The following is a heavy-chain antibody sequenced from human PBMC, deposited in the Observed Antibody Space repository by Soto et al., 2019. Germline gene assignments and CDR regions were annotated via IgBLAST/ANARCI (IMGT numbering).Heavy chain of an antibody. V-gene: IGHV3-23*01. CDR1: GFTFSSHA. CDR2: LSRGGGTT. Sequence: EAQLLESGGDWAQPGGSLRLSCAASGFTFSSHAMSWARQAPGKGLEWIAGLSRGGGTTYYADSVKGRFTISRDNSKNTLDLIMNSLKVEDTALYYCAKDGQYRTDGFDVWGQGTMVTVSS. J-gene: IGHJ3*01. D-gene: IGHD6-6*01. CDR3: AKDGQYRTDGFDV.